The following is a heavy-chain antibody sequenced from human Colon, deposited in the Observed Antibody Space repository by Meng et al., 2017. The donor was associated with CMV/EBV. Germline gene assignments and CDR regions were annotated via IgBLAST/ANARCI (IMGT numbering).Heavy chain of an antibody. CDR3: ARDHSLYGMDV. D-gene: IGHD2-15*01. CDR2: IYYTGSD. CDR1: GDSTNNYY. V-gene: IGHV4-59*01. J-gene: IGHJ6*02. Sequence: GSLRPSCTLSGDSTNNYYWSWIRQLPGKGLEWIAYIYYTGSDNYHPSLKSRVTISVDTSKNQFSLNRTSVIAADTAVSYCARDHSLYGMDVWGQGTTVTVSS.